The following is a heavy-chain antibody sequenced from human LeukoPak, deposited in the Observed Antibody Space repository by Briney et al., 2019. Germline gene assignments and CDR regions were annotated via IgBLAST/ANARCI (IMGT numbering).Heavy chain of an antibody. V-gene: IGHV3-74*01. Sequence: GGSLRLSCAASGFTFSSYWMHWVRQAPGKGLVWVSRINTDGRITNYADSVKGRFTISRDNAKNSLYLQMNSLRAEDTAVYYCARDSVAVAGRFDYWGQGTLVTVSS. CDR1: GFTFSSYW. CDR2: INTDGRIT. D-gene: IGHD6-13*01. J-gene: IGHJ4*02. CDR3: ARDSVAVAGRFDY.